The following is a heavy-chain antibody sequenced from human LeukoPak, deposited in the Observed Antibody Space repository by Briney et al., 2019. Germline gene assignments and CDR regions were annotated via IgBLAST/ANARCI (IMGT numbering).Heavy chain of an antibody. CDR3: ARADYDFWSGSPGRNAFDI. Sequence: SETLSLTCTVSGGSISNYYWSWIRQPPGKGLEWIGYIYYSGSTNYNPSLKSRVTISVDTSKNQFSLKLSSVTAADTAVYYCARADYDFWSGSPGRNAFDIWGQGTMVTVSS. D-gene: IGHD3-3*01. J-gene: IGHJ3*02. V-gene: IGHV4-59*01. CDR1: GGSISNYY. CDR2: IYYSGST.